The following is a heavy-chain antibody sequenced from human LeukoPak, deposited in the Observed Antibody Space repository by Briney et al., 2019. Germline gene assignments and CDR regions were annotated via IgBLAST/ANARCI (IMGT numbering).Heavy chain of an antibody. CDR3: ARDRHYYDSSGYYYDAFDI. V-gene: IGHV4-59*01. D-gene: IGHD3-22*01. CDR2: IYYSGST. J-gene: IGHJ3*02. CDR1: GGSISSYY. Sequence: SETLSLTCTVSGGSISSYYWSWIRQPPGKGLEWIGYIYYSGSTNYNPSLKSRVTISVDTSKNQFSLKLSSVTAADTAVYYCARDRHYYDSSGYYYDAFDIWGQGTIVTVSS.